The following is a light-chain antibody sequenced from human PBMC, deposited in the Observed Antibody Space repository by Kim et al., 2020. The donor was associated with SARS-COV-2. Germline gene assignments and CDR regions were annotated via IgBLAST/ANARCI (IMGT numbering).Light chain of an antibody. CDR1: QSINSF. CDR2: AAS. Sequence: SASVGDTVTITCRASQSINSFLNWYQQKPGKAPELLIYAASTLQTGVPSRFSGSGSGTAFTLTINSLQPEDFATYYCQQTYNTPYTFGQGTKLEI. J-gene: IGKJ2*01. V-gene: IGKV1-39*01. CDR3: QQTYNTPYT.